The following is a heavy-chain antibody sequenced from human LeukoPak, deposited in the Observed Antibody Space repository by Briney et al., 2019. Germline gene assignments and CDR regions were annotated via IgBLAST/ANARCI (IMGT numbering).Heavy chain of an antibody. J-gene: IGHJ4*02. CDR3: VKGGVYSSSSSFDY. V-gene: IGHV3-30*14. CDR1: GFTFSSYA. Sequence: PGGSLRLSCAASGFTFSSYAMHWVRQAPGKGLEWVAVISYDGSNKYYADSVKGRFTISRDNSKNTLYLQMSSLRAEDTAVYYCVKGGVYSSSSSFDYWGQGTLVTVSS. CDR2: ISYDGSNK. D-gene: IGHD6-6*01.